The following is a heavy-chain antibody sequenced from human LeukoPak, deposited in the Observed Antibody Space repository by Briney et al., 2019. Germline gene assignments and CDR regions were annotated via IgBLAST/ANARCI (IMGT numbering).Heavy chain of an antibody. Sequence: GRSLRLCCPASGFTLSSYAMHWVRQAPGKGLEWGAIISYDGSNEHYADSVKGRFTTSRDNSKNTLYLQMNSLRAEDTAIYYCTRGRGSYSLDYWGRGTLVTVSS. CDR2: ISYDGSNE. J-gene: IGHJ4*02. CDR1: GFTLSSYA. D-gene: IGHD1-26*01. CDR3: TRGRGSYSLDY. V-gene: IGHV3-30*01.